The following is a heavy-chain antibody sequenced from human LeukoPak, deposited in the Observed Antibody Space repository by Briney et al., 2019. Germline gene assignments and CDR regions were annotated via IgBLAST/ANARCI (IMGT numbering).Heavy chain of an antibody. D-gene: IGHD5-12*01. CDR1: RYTPTSYD. J-gene: IGHJ4*02. CDR3: ARENARGYSGYPIDY. CDR2: MNPNSGNT. V-gene: IGHV1-8*02. Sequence: ASVKVSCKASRYTPTSYDINWVPQATGQGLEWMGWMNPNSGNTGYTQKCQGRVTMTRNPSTSTAYMELSSLRSEETAVYYCARENARGYSGYPIDYWGQGTLVAVSS.